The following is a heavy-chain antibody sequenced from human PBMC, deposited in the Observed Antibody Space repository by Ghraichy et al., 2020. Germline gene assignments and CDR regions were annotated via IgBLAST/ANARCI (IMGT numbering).Heavy chain of an antibody. CDR3: AAHSSSSPMGRDDY. Sequence: SETLSLTCTVSGGSISSYYWSWIRQPPGKGLEWIGYIYYSGSTNYNPSLKSRVTISVDTSKNQFSLKLSSVTAADTAVYYCAAHSSSSPMGRDDYWGQGTLVTVSS. J-gene: IGHJ4*02. CDR2: IYYSGST. CDR1: GGSISSYY. D-gene: IGHD6-13*01. V-gene: IGHV4-59*08.